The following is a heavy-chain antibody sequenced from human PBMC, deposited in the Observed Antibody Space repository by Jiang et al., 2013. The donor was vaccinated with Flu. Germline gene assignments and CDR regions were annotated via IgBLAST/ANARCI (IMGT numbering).Heavy chain of an antibody. CDR3: ARDFLPAATLVYYYGMDV. V-gene: IGHV1-69*06. D-gene: IGHD2-2*01. CDR2: IIPIFGTA. J-gene: IGHJ6*02. Sequence: SGAEVKKPGSSVKVSCKASGGTFSSYAISWVRQAPGQGLEWMGGIIPIFGTANYAQKFQGRVTITADKSTSTAYMELSSLRSEDTAVYYCARDFLPAATLVYYYGMDVWGQGTTVTVSS. CDR1: GGTFSSYA.